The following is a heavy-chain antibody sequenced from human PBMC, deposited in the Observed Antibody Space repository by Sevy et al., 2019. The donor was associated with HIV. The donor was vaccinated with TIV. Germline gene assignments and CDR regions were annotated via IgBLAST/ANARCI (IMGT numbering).Heavy chain of an antibody. CDR1: GFTFDDYG. V-gene: IGHV3-20*04. Sequence: GGSLRLSCAASGFTFDDYGMSWVRQAPGKGLEWVSGINWNGGSTGYADSVKGRFTISRDNAKNSLYLQMNSLRAEDTALYYCSRGTLRRGYSYRFYDYWGQGTLVTVSS. CDR3: SRGTLRRGYSYRFYDY. D-gene: IGHD5-18*01. J-gene: IGHJ4*02. CDR2: INWNGGST.